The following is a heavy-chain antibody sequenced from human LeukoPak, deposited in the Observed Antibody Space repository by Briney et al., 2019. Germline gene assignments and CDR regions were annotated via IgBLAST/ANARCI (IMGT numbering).Heavy chain of an antibody. CDR3: ARGYGETSGDY. CDR2: ISSSSGTM. D-gene: IGHD5-12*01. CDR1: GFTFSSYS. V-gene: IGHV3-48*02. J-gene: IGHJ4*02. Sequence: GGSLRLSCAASGFTFSSYSMNWVRQAPGKGLEWVSYISSSSGTMYYADSAKGRFTIPRDNARNLLFLEMNSLRDEDTALYYCARGYGETSGDYWGQGTLVTVSS.